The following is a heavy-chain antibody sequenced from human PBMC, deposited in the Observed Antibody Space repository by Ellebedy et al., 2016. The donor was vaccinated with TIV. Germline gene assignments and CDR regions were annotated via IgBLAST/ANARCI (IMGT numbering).Heavy chain of an antibody. D-gene: IGHD1-7*01. CDR3: RVWNYAIDY. CDR2: ISSSGSDT. V-gene: IGHV3-11*06. Sequence: GESLKISCAASGFSFSDYYMSWIRQVPGTGLEWLSYISSSGSDTNYADSVKGRFTVSRDNAKNTLYLQMNSLTVEDTAVYYCRVWNYAIDYWGQGMLVSVSS. J-gene: IGHJ4*02. CDR1: GFSFSDYY.